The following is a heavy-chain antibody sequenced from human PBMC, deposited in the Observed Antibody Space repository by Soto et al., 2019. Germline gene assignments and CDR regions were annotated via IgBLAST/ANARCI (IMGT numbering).Heavy chain of an antibody. D-gene: IGHD3-22*01. CDR3: ARDGTLYDSSAYYYVY. V-gene: IGHV1-69*13. CDR2: IIPVFGKA. Sequence: SLNRAWKTAGGSFSGYPSSWGRQDPGQGLEWMGGIIPVFGKANYAEKFQGRVTIAADESTSTGYMELRSLTAEDTAVYYCARDGTLYDSSAYYYVYWG. CDR1: GGSFSGYP. J-gene: IGHJ4*01.